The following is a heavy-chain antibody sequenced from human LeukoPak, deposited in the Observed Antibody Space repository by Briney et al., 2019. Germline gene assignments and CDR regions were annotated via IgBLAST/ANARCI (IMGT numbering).Heavy chain of an antibody. CDR1: RRTFKNHV. V-gene: IGHV1-69*13. J-gene: IGHJ2*01. Sequence: SVSVSCKASRRTFKNHVISWVRQAAGQGLEGMGAIIPFFGTPNYAQNFQGRVTITADPSTWTVYMGRGSLRSKDTAVYYCARLHGEYDPDWSFDLWGGGTLVTVSS. D-gene: IGHD4-17*01. CDR2: IIPFFGTP. CDR3: ARLHGEYDPDWSFDL.